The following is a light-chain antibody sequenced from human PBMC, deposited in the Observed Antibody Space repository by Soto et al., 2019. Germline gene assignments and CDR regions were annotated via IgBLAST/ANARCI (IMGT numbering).Light chain of an antibody. Sequence: QSALTQPPSASGSPGQSVTISCTGTSSDVGGYDFVSWYQQHPGKAPRLMIYEVTKRPSGVPDRFSGSKSGNTASLTVSGLQADDEAEYYCASYAGSNMAMFGGGTKVTVL. J-gene: IGLJ3*02. CDR3: ASYAGSNMAM. CDR2: EVT. CDR1: SSDVGGYDF. V-gene: IGLV2-8*01.